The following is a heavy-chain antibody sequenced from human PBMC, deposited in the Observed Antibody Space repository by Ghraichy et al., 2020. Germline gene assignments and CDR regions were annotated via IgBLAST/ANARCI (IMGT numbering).Heavy chain of an antibody. CDR3: ASGGYDFWSGYLYYFDY. V-gene: IGHV3-48*02. J-gene: IGHJ4*02. D-gene: IGHD3-3*01. CDR1: GFTFSSYS. CDR2: ISSSSSTI. Sequence: GGSLRLSCAASGFTFSSYSMNWVRQAPGKGLEWVSYISSSSSTIYYADSVKGRFTISRDNAKNSLYLQMNSLRDEDTAVYYCASGGYDFWSGYLYYFDYWGQGTLVTVSS.